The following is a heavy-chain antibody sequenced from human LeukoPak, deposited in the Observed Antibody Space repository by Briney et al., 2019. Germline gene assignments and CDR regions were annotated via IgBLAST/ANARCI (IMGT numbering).Heavy chain of an antibody. D-gene: IGHD3-16*02. V-gene: IGHV1-18*01. J-gene: IGHJ1*01. CDR3: ARGLLTLGGVIGGPQALEYFQH. CDR2: SSAYNGRT. CDR1: GYTFTNYG. Sequence: ASVKVSCKASGYTFTNYGISWVRQAPGQGLEWMGWSSAYNGRTNYAQKFQGRVTMTTDTSTSTAYMELRSLTSDDTAMYYCARGLLTLGGVIGGPQALEYFQHWGQGTLVTVSS.